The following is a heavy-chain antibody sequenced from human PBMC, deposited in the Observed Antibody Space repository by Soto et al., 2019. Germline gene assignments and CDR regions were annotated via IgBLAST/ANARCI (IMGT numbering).Heavy chain of an antibody. CDR2: ISGYNGTT. CDR3: ARPTDFYYYAMDV. Sequence: ASVKVSCKASGYTFTSFGINWVRQAPGQGLEWMGWISGYNGTTNYAQNLQDRVTMTRDTSTTTAYMELRSLRSDDTAVYYCARPTDFYYYAMDVWGQGTTVTVSS. V-gene: IGHV1-18*01. CDR1: GYTFTSFG. J-gene: IGHJ6*02.